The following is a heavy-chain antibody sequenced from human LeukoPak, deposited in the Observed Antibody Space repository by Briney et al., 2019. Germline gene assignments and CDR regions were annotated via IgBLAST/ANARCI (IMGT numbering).Heavy chain of an antibody. CDR1: GGSFSGYY. D-gene: IGHD4-23*01. CDR2: IYYSGST. J-gene: IGHJ4*02. V-gene: IGHV4-59*01. CDR3: ARGGNSGIDY. Sequence: SETLSLTCAVYGGSFSGYYWSWIRQPPGKGLEWIGYIYYSGSTNYNPSLKSRVTISVDTSKNQFSLKLSSVTAADTAVYYCARGGNSGIDYWGQGTLVTVSS.